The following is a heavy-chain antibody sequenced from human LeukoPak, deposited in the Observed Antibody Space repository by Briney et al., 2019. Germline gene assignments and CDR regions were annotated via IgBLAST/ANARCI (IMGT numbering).Heavy chain of an antibody. D-gene: IGHD6-13*01. CDR3: ARSIAAWYQNEPLDY. CDR2: IYYSGST. Sequence: NSSETLSLTCTVSGGSISSSSYYWGWIRQPPGKGLEWIGSIYYSGSTYYNPSLKSRVTISVDTSKNQFSLKLSSVTAADTAVYYCARSIAAWYQNEPLDYWGQGTLVTVSS. CDR1: GGSISSSSYY. V-gene: IGHV4-39*01. J-gene: IGHJ4*02.